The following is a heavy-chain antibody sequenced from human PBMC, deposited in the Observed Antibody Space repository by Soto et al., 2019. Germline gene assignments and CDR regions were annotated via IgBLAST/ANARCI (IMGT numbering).Heavy chain of an antibody. CDR2: ISAYNGNT. D-gene: IGHD6-19*01. CDR3: ARDRIAVAGTRFYYYGMDV. V-gene: IGHV1-18*01. J-gene: IGHJ6*02. Sequence: ASVKVSCKASGYTFTSYGISWVRQAPGQGLEWMGWISAYNGNTNYAQKLQGRVTMTTDTSTSTAYMELRSLRSDDTAVYYCARDRIAVAGTRFYYYGMDVWGQGTTVTVSS. CDR1: GYTFTSYG.